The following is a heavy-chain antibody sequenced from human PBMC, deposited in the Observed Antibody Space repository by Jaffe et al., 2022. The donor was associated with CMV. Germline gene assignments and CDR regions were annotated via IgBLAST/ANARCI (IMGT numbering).Heavy chain of an antibody. CDR2: INPSGGST. CDR3: ARDSRRGIAARPTNHYYYYYGMDV. D-gene: IGHD6-6*01. CDR1: GYTFTSYY. Sequence: QVQLVQSGAEVKKPGASVKVSCKASGYTFTSYYMHWVRQAPGQGLEWMGIINPSGGSTSYAQKFQGRVTMTRDTSTSTVYMELSSLRSEDTAVYYCARDSRRGIAARPTNHYYYYYGMDVWGQGTTVTVSS. V-gene: IGHV1-46*01. J-gene: IGHJ6*02.